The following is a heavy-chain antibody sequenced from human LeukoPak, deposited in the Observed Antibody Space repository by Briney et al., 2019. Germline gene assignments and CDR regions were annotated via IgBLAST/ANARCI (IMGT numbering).Heavy chain of an antibody. Sequence: GGSLRLSCAASGFTFSSYSMNWVRQAPGKGLEWVSSISSSSSYIYYADSVKGRFTISRDNAKNSLYLQMNSLRAEDTAVYYCARDIQAYCSSTSCHLYYFDYWGQGTLVTVSS. CDR2: ISSSSSYI. CDR1: GFTFSSYS. CDR3: ARDIQAYCSSTSCHLYYFDY. D-gene: IGHD2-2*01. J-gene: IGHJ4*02. V-gene: IGHV3-21*01.